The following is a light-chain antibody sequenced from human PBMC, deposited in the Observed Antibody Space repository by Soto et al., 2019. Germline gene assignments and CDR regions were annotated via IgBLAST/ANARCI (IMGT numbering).Light chain of an antibody. Sequence: QPVLTQSPSASASLGASVNLTCTLSSGHSSFAIAWHQQQPEKGPRYLLKISSDGSHSKGDGIPDRFSGSSSGAERYLTISSLQSEDEADYYCQTWGTGILVFGGGTKLTVL. CDR1: SGHSSFA. CDR3: QTWGTGILV. CDR2: ISSDGSH. V-gene: IGLV4-69*01. J-gene: IGLJ2*01.